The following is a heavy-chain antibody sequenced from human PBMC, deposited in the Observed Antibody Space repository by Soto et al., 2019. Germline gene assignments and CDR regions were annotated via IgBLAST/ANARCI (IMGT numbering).Heavy chain of an antibody. CDR1: GFTVSTHA. CDR2: ISSYGST. J-gene: IGHJ4*02. Sequence: PVGSLRLSCAVSGFTVSTHAIIWVRQGPGKGLEWVSGISSYGSTYYADSVKGRFTISRDNSKNALYLQMYSLRVEDTAVYHCAKEGYVSGFCWGQGTQVTVSS. V-gene: IGHV3-23*01. CDR3: AKEGYVSGFC. D-gene: IGHD3-10*01.